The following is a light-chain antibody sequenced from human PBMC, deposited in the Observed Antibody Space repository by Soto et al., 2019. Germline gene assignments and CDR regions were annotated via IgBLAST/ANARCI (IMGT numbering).Light chain of an antibody. V-gene: IGKV3-20*01. Sequence: ELVLTQSPGTLSMFPGERVTLSCRASQSVSATYLAWYQQKPGQAPRLLIYGASNRATGIPDRFSGSGSGTDFTLTISRLEPEDFAVYYCQQYGSSPPWTFGQGTKVDIK. J-gene: IGKJ1*01. CDR2: GAS. CDR1: QSVSATY. CDR3: QQYGSSPPWT.